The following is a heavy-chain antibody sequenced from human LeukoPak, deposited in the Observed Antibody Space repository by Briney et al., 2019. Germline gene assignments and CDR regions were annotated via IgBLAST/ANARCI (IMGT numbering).Heavy chain of an antibody. Sequence: GGSLRLSCAASRFTFSSYSMNSVRQAPGKGLEWVSSISSSSSYIYYADSVKGRFTISRDNAKNSLYLQMNSLRAEDTAVYYCARDHAYYGSGSYANWGQGTLVTVSS. V-gene: IGHV3-21*01. CDR2: ISSSSSYI. D-gene: IGHD3-10*01. J-gene: IGHJ4*02. CDR3: ARDHAYYGSGSYAN. CDR1: RFTFSSYS.